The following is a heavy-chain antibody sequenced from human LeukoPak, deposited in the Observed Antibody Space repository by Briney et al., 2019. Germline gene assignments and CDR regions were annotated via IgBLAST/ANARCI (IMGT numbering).Heavy chain of an antibody. CDR1: GFTFDDYG. CDR2: INWNGGRT. Sequence: LGGSLRLSCAASGFTFDDYGMSWVRQAPGKGLEWVSGINWNGGRTGYADSVKGRFTISRDNAKNSLYLQMNSLRAEDTALYYCARDHDIAVAGLFDYWGQGTLVTVSS. J-gene: IGHJ4*02. D-gene: IGHD6-19*01. CDR3: ARDHDIAVAGLFDY. V-gene: IGHV3-20*04.